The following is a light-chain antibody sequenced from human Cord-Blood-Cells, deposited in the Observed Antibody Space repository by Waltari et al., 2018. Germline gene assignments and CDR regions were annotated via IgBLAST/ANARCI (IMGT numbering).Light chain of an antibody. Sequence: QSALTQPASVSGSPGQSITISCTGTSSDVGGYNYVLWYQQHPGKAPKLMIYEVSNRPSGVSNRFSGSKSGNTASLTISGLQAEDEADYYCSSYTSSSTPYVVFGGGTKLTVL. CDR3: SSYTSSSTPYVV. CDR2: EVS. V-gene: IGLV2-14*01. J-gene: IGLJ2*01. CDR1: SSDVGGYNY.